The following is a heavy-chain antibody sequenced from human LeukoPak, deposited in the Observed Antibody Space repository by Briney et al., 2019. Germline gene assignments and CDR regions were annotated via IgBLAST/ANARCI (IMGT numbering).Heavy chain of an antibody. CDR3: ATHPGGLQSGFDN. V-gene: IGHV5-51*01. CDR1: GYSFTSYW. Sequence: GESLKISCKGSGYSFTSYWIGWVRQMPGKGLEYMGIIHPGDSDTRYSPSFQGQFTISVDRSSSTAYIQWSRLKASDTAMYYCATHPGGLQSGFDNWGQGTLVTVSS. CDR2: IHPGDSDT. J-gene: IGHJ4*02. D-gene: IGHD5-24*01.